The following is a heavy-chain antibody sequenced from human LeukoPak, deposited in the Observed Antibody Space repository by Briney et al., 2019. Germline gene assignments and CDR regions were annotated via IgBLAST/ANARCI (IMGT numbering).Heavy chain of an antibody. CDR1: VFTFSSYS. CDR2: ISGSGGST. CDR3: SRVARIPTVDY. Sequence: GGSLRLSCAASVFTFSSYSMSWVRQAPGKGLEWVSAISGSGGSTYYADSVKGRFTISRDNSKNTLYLQMNSLRAEDTAVYYCSRVARIPTVDYWGQGTLVTVSS. J-gene: IGHJ4*02. D-gene: IGHD2-2*02. V-gene: IGHV3-23*01.